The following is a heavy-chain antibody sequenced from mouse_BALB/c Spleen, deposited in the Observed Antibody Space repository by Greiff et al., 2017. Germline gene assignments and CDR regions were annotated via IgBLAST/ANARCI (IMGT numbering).Heavy chain of an antibody. CDR1: GFTFSSYT. CDR3: ARGGITTGFAY. D-gene: IGHD2-4*01. J-gene: IGHJ3*01. CDR2: ISNGGGST. V-gene: IGHV5-12-2*01. Sequence: DVQLVESGGGLVQPGGSLKLSCAASGFTFSSYTMSWVRQTPEKRLEWVAYISNGGGSTYYPDTVKGRFTISRDNAKNTLYLQMSSLKSEDTAMYYCARGGITTGFAYWGQGTLVTVSA.